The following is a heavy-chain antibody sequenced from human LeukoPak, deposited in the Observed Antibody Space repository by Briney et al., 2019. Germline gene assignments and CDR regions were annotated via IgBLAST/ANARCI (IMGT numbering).Heavy chain of an antibody. J-gene: IGHJ4*02. Sequence: ASVKVPCKASGYTFTGYYMHWVRQAPGQGLEWMGWINPNSGGTNYAQKFQGRVTMTRDTSISTAYMELSRLRSDDTAVYYCARNGSGWYFLDYWGQGTLVTVSS. CDR1: GYTFTGYY. V-gene: IGHV1-2*02. CDR3: ARNGSGWYFLDY. CDR2: INPNSGGT. D-gene: IGHD6-19*01.